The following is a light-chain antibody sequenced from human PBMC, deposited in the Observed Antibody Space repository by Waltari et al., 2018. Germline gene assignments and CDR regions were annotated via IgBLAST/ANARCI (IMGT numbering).Light chain of an antibody. J-gene: IGLJ1*01. CDR2: DVS. CDR3: CSYAGSSTFV. CDR1: GSDVGGYND. V-gene: IGLV2-23*02. Sequence: QSALIQPAAVSGSPGQSITISSTVPGSDVGGYNDGSWYQQHPGKAPKLMIYDVSKRPSGVSNRFSGSKSGNTASLTISGLQAEDEADYYCCSYAGSSTFVFGTGTKVTVL.